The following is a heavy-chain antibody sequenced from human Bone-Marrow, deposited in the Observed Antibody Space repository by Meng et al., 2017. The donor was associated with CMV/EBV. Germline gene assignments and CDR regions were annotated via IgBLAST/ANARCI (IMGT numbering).Heavy chain of an antibody. V-gene: IGHV3-23*01. Sequence: GFTFSSYAMSWVRQAPGKGLEWVSAISGSGGSTYYADSVKGRFTISRDNSKNTLYLQMNSLRAEDTAVYYCAKWGLYYYDSSGYCDYWGQGTLVTVSS. CDR3: AKWGLYYYDSSGYCDY. D-gene: IGHD3-22*01. CDR2: ISGSGGST. J-gene: IGHJ4*02. CDR1: GFTFSSYA.